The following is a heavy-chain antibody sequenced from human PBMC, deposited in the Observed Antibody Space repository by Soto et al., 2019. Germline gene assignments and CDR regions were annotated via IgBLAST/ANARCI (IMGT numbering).Heavy chain of an antibody. CDR3: AKGVVREPAYFDY. V-gene: IGHV3-30*18. Sequence: GGSLRLSCAVSGFTFSAFAMYWVRQAPGKGLEWVALISYDGRNEDYADSVKGRFTISRDNSKNTLFLQMSSLSAEDTAVYYCAKGVVREPAYFDYWGQGTLVTVSS. J-gene: IGHJ4*02. D-gene: IGHD3-10*01. CDR2: ISYDGRNE. CDR1: GFTFSAFA.